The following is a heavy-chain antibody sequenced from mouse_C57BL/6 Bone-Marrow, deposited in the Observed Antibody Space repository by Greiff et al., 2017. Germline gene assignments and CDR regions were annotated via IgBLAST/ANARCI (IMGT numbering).Heavy chain of an antibody. Sequence: EVQRVESGGGLVKPGGSLKLSCAASGFTFSDYGMHWVRQAPEKGLEWVAYISSGSSTIYYADTVKGRFTISRDNAKNTLFLQVTSLRSKNTAMYYCARRAQLRSHCYAMDYWGQGTSVTVSS. CDR1: GFTFSDYG. CDR2: ISSGSSTI. CDR3: ARRAQLRSHCYAMDY. V-gene: IGHV5-17*01. J-gene: IGHJ4*01. D-gene: IGHD1-1*01.